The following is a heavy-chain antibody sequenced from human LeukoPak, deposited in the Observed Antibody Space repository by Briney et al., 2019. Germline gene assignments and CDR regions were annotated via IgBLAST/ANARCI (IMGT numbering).Heavy chain of an antibody. CDR1: GYSFTSYD. V-gene: IGHV1-8*01. CDR2: MNPNSGNT. CDR3: ARGGY. Sequence: ASVKVSCKASGYSFTSYDINWVRQATGQGLEWVGSMNPNSGNTDYAQKLQGRITMTRSTSISTAYMELSSLRSEDTAVYYCARGGYWGQGTLVTVSS. J-gene: IGHJ4*02.